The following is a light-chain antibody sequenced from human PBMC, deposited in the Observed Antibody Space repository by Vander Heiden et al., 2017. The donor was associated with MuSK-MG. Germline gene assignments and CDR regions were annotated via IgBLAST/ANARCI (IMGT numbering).Light chain of an antibody. Sequence: QSALTQPPSASGSLGQSVTISCTATHIDGGYLKYVSWYQHHPGKVPKLLLFEVSVRPSGVSERFSGSKSGNTASLTVSGLQAEDEADYYCSTRGGGNHVVFGGGTKLTVL. CDR2: EVS. J-gene: IGLJ2*01. CDR1: HIDGGYLKY. V-gene: IGLV2-8*01. CDR3: STRGGGNHVV.